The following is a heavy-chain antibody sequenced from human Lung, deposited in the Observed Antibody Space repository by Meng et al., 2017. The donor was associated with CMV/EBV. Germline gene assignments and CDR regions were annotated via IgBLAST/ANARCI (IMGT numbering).Heavy chain of an antibody. D-gene: IGHD3-16*02. CDR1: GGSISTYY. Sequence: REWGPGLVKPSETLYLTCAVSGGSISTYYWSWIRQPPGKGLEWIGNNYYSGSTNYNPSLASRVTISVDSSKNQFSLKLSSVTAADTAVYYCARHQNGGTYPLDYWGQGTLVTVSS. V-gene: IGHV4-59*08. CDR2: NYYSGST. CDR3: ARHQNGGTYPLDY. J-gene: IGHJ4*02.